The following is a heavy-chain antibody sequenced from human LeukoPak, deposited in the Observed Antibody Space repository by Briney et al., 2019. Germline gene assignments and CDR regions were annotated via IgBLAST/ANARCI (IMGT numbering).Heavy chain of an antibody. D-gene: IGHD2-15*01. CDR1: GRSISSTTYY. Sequence: SETLSLTCTVSGRSISSTTYYWVWIRQPPGKGLEWIGSIYYSGSTYYNPSLKSRVTISVDTSKNQFSLKLSSVTAADTGLYYCARCSGGSCFKGLDYWGQGILVTVSP. V-gene: IGHV4-39*01. J-gene: IGHJ4*02. CDR3: ARCSGGSCFKGLDY. CDR2: IYYSGST.